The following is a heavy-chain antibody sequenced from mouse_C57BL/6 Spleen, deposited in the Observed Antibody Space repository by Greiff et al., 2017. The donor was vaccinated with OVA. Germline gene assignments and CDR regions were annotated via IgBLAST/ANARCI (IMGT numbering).Heavy chain of an antibody. J-gene: IGHJ2*01. CDR3: ARSNSGFDY. V-gene: IGHV5-17*01. CDR2: ISSGSSTI. CDR1: GFTFSDYG. Sequence: EVKVVESGGGLVKPGGSLKLSCAASGFTFSDYGMHWVRQAPEKGLEWVAYISSGSSTIYYADTVKGRFTISRDNAKNTLFLQMTSLRSEDTAMYYCARSNSGFDYWGQGTTLTVSS. D-gene: IGHD2-5*01.